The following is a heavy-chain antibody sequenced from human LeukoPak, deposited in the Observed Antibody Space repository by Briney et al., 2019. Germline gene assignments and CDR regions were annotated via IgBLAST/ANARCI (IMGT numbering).Heavy chain of an antibody. CDR3: ARLTVAGFFDY. V-gene: IGHV3-11*04. D-gene: IGHD6-19*01. J-gene: IGHJ4*02. Sequence: GGSLRLSCAASGFTFSDYYMSWIRQAPGKGLEWVSYISSSGSTIYYADSVKGRFTISRGNAKNSLYLQMNSLRAEDTAVYYCARLTVAGFFDYWGQGTLVTVSS. CDR2: ISSSGSTI. CDR1: GFTFSDYY.